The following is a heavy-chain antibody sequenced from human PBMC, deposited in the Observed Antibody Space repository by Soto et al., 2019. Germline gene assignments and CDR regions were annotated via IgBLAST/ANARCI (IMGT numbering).Heavy chain of an antibody. CDR3: VKGGNRGSGVDY. D-gene: IGHD3-10*01. CDR2: ITWDGART. Sequence: VQLVESGGVVAQLGGSLRLSCAASGFTFDDYPMHWVRQVPGKGLEWVSHITWDGARTYYADSVGGRFTISRDNTKNSLYLEMSRLRTEDTALYYCVKGGNRGSGVDYWGQGTLVTVSS. CDR1: GFTFDDYP. V-gene: IGHV3-43*01. J-gene: IGHJ4*02.